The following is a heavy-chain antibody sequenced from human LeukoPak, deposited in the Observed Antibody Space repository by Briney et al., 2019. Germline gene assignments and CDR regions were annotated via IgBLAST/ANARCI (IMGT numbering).Heavy chain of an antibody. Sequence: PSETLSLTCTVSGGSISSYYWSWIRQPAGKELGWIGRIYTSGSTNYNPSPKSRVTMSVDTSKNQFSLKLSSVTAADTAVYYCARQGYYYDSSGYYSGWFDPWGQGTLVTVSS. CDR3: ARQGYYYDSSGYYSGWFDP. CDR2: IYTSGST. CDR1: GGSISSYY. J-gene: IGHJ5*02. D-gene: IGHD3-22*01. V-gene: IGHV4-4*07.